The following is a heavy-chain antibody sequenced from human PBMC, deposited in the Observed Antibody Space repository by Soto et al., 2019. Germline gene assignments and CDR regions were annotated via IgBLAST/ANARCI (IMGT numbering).Heavy chain of an antibody. D-gene: IGHD6-19*01. CDR3: ALTRRSSLLEVAGPGFEY. CDR1: GFNFGGFG. CDR2: LSYEGSEE. V-gene: IGHV3-30*03. Sequence: QVRLVESGGGVVQPGRSLRLSCAASGFNFGGFGMHWVRQAPGKGLEWLSVLSYEGSEEYYADSVRGRFTISRDNSKNPLFLQMDSLRVDDTGVYYCALTRRSSLLEVAGPGFEYWGQGTLVTVS. J-gene: IGHJ4*02.